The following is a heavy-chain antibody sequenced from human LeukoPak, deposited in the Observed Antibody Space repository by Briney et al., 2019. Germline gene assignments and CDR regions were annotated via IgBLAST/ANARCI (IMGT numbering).Heavy chain of an antibody. Sequence: ASVKLSCKASGYTFTSYAMNWVRQAPGQGLEWMGWVNTNTGNPTYAQGFTRRCVFSLDTSFSTAYLQISSLKADATAAYYCSRSRQQLGGFCYDGMDVWGQGTTVTVSS. CDR2: VNTNTGNP. D-gene: IGHD6-13*01. CDR3: SRSRQQLGGFCYDGMDV. CDR1: GYTFTSYA. V-gene: IGHV7-4-1*02. J-gene: IGHJ6*02.